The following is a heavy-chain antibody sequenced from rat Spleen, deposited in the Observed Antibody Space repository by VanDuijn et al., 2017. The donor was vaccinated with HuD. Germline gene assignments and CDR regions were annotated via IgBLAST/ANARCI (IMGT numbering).Heavy chain of an antibody. Sequence: EVQLVESGGGLVQPGRSLKLSCAASGFTFSNYGMAWVRQAPTKGLEWVATISYDGSSTYYRDSVKGRFTISRDNAKSTLYLQMDSLRSEDTATYYCARTGTVATHYFDYWGQGVMVTVSS. CDR2: ISYDGSST. J-gene: IGHJ2*01. CDR3: ARTGTVATHYFDY. CDR1: GFTFSNYG. D-gene: IGHD1-3*01. V-gene: IGHV5-29*01.